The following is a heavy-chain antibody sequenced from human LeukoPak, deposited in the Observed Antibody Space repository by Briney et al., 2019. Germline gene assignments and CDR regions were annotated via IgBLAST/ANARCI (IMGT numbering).Heavy chain of an antibody. CDR3: ARDLLTLRGPESYFDS. D-gene: IGHD4/OR15-4a*01. V-gene: IGHV3-11*01. Sequence: GGSLRLSCAASGFTFSDHHMSWIRQAPGKALEWVSYISTSGNTINYADSVKGRFTISRDNAKKSLYLQMNSLRADDTAVYFCARDLLTLRGPESYFDSWGQGTLVSVSS. CDR1: GFTFSDHH. CDR2: ISTSGNTI. J-gene: IGHJ4*02.